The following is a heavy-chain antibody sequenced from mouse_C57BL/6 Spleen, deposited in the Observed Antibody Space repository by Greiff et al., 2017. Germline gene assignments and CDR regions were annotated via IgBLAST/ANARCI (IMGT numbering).Heavy chain of an antibody. Sequence: EVQLQQSGAELVRPGASVKLSCTASGFTIKDYYMHWVKQRPEQGLEWIGRIDPEDGDTKYAPKFQGKATMTADKSSNTAYLQLSRLTSEDTAVYYCTTDYYYGSSYDGYFDVWGKGTTVTVSS. J-gene: IGHJ1*03. CDR3: TTDYYYGSSYDGYFDV. CDR2: IDPEDGDT. CDR1: GFTIKDYY. V-gene: IGHV14-1*01. D-gene: IGHD1-1*01.